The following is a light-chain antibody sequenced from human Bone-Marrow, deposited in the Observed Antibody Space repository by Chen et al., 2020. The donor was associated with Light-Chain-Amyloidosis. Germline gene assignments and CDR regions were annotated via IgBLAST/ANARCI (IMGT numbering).Light chain of an antibody. J-gene: IGLJ1*01. CDR2: EVT. CDR3: SSYTITNTLV. CDR1: SSDVGGDNH. V-gene: IGLV2-14*01. Sequence: QSALPQPASGAGSPGQSITIPCTGTSSDVGGDNHVSWYQQHPDKAPKLMIYEVTNRPSWVPDRFSGSKSDNTASLTISGLQTEDEADYFCSSYTITNTLVFGSGTRVTVL.